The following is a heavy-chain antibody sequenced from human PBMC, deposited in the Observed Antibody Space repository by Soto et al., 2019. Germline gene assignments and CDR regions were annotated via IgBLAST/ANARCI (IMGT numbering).Heavy chain of an antibody. CDR1: GFTFSSYS. J-gene: IGHJ4*02. D-gene: IGHD4-17*01. CDR3: ARGGYGDSYCRPFDY. CDR2: ISSSSSYI. V-gene: IGHV3-21*01. Sequence: EVQLVESGGGLVKPGGSLRLSCAASGFTFSSYSMNWVRQAQGKGLEWVSSISSSSSYIYYADSVKGRFTNSRDNAKNSLYLQMNSLRAEDTAVYYCARGGYGDSYCRPFDYWGQGTLVTVSS.